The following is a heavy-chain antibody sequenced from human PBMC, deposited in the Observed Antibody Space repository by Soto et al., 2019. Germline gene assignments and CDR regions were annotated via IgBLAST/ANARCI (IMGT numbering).Heavy chain of an antibody. CDR1: AFTFSSYA. J-gene: IGHJ6*02. Sequence: LVESGGGVVQPGRSLRLSCAASAFTFSSYAVHWVRQAPGEGLEWVAAISYDGSKKYYADSVKGRFTISRDNSKNTLYLQMNSLKTEDTAVYYCAMRAPGTEWLLSDHYYRYGMDVWGQGTTVTVSS. CDR2: ISYDGSKK. V-gene: IGHV3-30-3*01. D-gene: IGHD3-3*01. CDR3: AMRAPGTEWLLSDHYYRYGMDV.